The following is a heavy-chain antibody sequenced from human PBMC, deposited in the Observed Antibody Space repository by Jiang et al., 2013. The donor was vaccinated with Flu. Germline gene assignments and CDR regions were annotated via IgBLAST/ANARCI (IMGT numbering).Heavy chain of an antibody. CDR3: ARDGTGHSYGSDRDYYYYGMDV. Sequence: SGAEVKKPGSSVKVSCKASGGTFSSFAISWVRQAPGQGLEWMGGIIPIFGTTNYAQKFRGRVTITADESTSTAYMELGSLRSEDTAVYYCARDGTGHSYGSDRDYYYYGMDVWGQGTTVTVSS. D-gene: IGHD5-18*01. CDR2: IIPIFGTT. CDR1: GGTFSSFA. J-gene: IGHJ6*02. V-gene: IGHV1-69*01.